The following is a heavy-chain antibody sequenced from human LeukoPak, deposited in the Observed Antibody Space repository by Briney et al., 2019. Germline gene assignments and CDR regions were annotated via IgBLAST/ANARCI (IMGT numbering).Heavy chain of an antibody. J-gene: IGHJ4*02. V-gene: IGHV3-23*01. D-gene: IGHD2-15*01. CDR1: GFTFSNYA. CDR3: AKYCSGGSCRSHFDY. Sequence: TGGSLRLSCTASGFTFSNYAMSWVRQAPGKGLEWVSSINNSGSSTYYADSVKGRFTISRDNSKNTLYLQMNSLRAEDTAVYYCAKYCSGGSCRSHFDYWGQGTLVTVSS. CDR2: INNSGSST.